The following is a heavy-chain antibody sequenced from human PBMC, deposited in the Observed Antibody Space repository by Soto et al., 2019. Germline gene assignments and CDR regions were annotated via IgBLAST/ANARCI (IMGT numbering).Heavy chain of an antibody. D-gene: IGHD3-3*01. CDR2: IYYSGST. Sequence: SETLSLTCTVSGGSISSYYWSWIRQPPGKGLEWIGYIYYSGSTNYNPSLKSRVTISVDTSKNQFSLKLSSVTAADTAVYYCARDRPYYDFWSGDFDYMDVWGKGTTVTVSS. CDR3: ARDRPYYDFWSGDFDYMDV. CDR1: GGSISSYY. J-gene: IGHJ6*03. V-gene: IGHV4-59*12.